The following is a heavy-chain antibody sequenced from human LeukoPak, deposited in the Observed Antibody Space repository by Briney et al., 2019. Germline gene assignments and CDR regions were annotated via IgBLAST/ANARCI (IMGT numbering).Heavy chain of an antibody. Sequence: SETLSLTCTVSGASISSGGYHWSWIRQPPGKGLELIGYGGNTDYNPSLNSRVTISIDTSKNQLSLRLPPVRPRDTAVCFCATYYCGRGGSAYWGEGTLVTVPS. CDR2: GGNT. CDR1: GASISSGGYH. CDR3: ATYYCGRGGSAY. J-gene: IGHJ4*02. D-gene: IGHD2-21*01. V-gene: IGHV4-30-4*02.